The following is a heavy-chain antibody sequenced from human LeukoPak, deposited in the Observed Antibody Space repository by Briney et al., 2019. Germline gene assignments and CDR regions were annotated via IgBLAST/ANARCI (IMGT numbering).Heavy chain of an antibody. J-gene: IGHJ4*02. V-gene: IGHV4-34*01. Sequence: SETLSLTCAVYGGSFSGYYWSWIRQPPGKGLEWIGEINHSGSTNYNPSLKSRVTISVDTSKNQFSLKLSSVTAADTAVYYCARQTRDRRADYWGQGTLVTVSS. CDR3: ARQTRDRRADY. CDR1: GGSFSGYY. CDR2: INHSGST.